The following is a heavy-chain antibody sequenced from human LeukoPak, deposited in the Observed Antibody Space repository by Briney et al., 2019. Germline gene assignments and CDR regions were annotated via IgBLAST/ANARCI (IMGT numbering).Heavy chain of an antibody. D-gene: IGHD2-2*01. J-gene: IGHJ4*02. CDR3: GRLAHNAWYAIDF. CDR2: ILPDGSQK. V-gene: IGHV3-7*01. Sequence: GGSLRLSCAASGFTVSSSYMNWVRQAPGKGLEWLANILPDGSQKYYVDSVKGRFTISRDNPKNSLYLQINNLRAEDTAVYYCGRLAHNAWYAIDFWGQGTLVTVSS. CDR1: GFTVSSSY.